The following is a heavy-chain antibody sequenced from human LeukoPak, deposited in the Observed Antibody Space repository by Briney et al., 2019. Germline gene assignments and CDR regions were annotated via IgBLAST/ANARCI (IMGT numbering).Heavy chain of an antibody. CDR3: ARDQYYYGSGSLSRFGP. CDR1: GGSISSSSYY. D-gene: IGHD3-10*01. Sequence: ASETLSLTCTVSGGSISSSSYYWSWIRQPAGKGLEWIGRIYTSGSTNYNPSLKSRVTMSVDTSKNQFSLKLSSVTAADTAVYYCARDQYYYGSGSLSRFGPWGQGTLVTVSS. J-gene: IGHJ5*02. V-gene: IGHV4-61*02. CDR2: IYTSGST.